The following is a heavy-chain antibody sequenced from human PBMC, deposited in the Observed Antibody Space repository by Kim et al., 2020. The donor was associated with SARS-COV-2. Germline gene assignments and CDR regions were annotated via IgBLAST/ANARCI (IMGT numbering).Heavy chain of an antibody. CDR2: VSDTGADR. V-gene: IGHV3-23*01. CDR1: GFTFSGYG. D-gene: IGHD1-26*01. Sequence: GGSQRLSCAASGFTFSGYGMSWVRQAPGKGLEWVSAVSDTGADRNYANSVKGRFTISRDNSKNTLYLQMNSLRDEDTAVYYCAKRLGPTTPNFDYWGQGTLVTVSS. CDR3: AKRLGPTTPNFDY. J-gene: IGHJ4*02.